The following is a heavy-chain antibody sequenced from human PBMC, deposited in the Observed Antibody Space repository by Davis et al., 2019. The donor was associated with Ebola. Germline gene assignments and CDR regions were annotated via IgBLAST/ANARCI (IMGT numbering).Heavy chain of an antibody. CDR2: IFYMGST. D-gene: IGHD4-17*01. CDR1: GGSISSYY. CDR3: AKMDYGDFFDS. J-gene: IGHJ4*02. V-gene: IGHV4-59*12. Sequence: PSETLSLTCTISGGSISSYYWTWIRQPPGKGLDWIGYIFYMGSTNYNPSLKSRVTISVDASKNLFSLKLTSVTAADTAVYYCAKMDYGDFFDSWGQGTLVTASS.